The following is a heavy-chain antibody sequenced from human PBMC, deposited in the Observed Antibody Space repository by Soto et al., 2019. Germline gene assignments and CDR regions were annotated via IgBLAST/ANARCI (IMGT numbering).Heavy chain of an antibody. CDR1: VYSFTSYW. CDR2: IYPGDSDT. CDR3: ASSGYSYGYHYFDY. D-gene: IGHD5-18*01. J-gene: IGHJ4*02. V-gene: IGHV5-51*01. Sequence: PGESLKIACKGAVYSFTSYWIGWVRQMPGKGLEWMGIIYPGDSDTRYSPSFQGQVTISADKSISTAYLQWSSLKASDTAMYYCASSGYSYGYHYFDYWGQGTLVTVSS.